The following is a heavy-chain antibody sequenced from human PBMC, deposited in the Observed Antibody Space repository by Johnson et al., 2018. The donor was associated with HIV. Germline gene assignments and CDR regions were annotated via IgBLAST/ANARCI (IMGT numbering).Heavy chain of an antibody. V-gene: IGHV3-20*04. CDR3: ARDLVGSPRAFDI. D-gene: IGHD2-8*02. Sequence: VQLVESGGGVVRPGGSLRLSCVGSGFTFDDYALSWVRQLPGKGLEWVSGISWNGGSTAYADSVKGRFTISRDNAKNSLSLQMHSLRVEDTASYYCARDLVGSPRAFDIWGQGTMVTISS. CDR2: ISWNGGST. J-gene: IGHJ3*02. CDR1: GFTFDDYA.